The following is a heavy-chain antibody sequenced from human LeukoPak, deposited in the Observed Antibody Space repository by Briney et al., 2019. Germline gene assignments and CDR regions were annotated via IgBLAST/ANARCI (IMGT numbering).Heavy chain of an antibody. CDR2: INHSVST. D-gene: IGHD6-13*01. J-gene: IGHJ4*02. CDR3: ARVYSTSWAYFDY. CDR1: GGSFRGYY. Sequence: SETLSLTCTVYGGSFRGYYWNWIRQPPGKGLEWIAQINHSVSTNYNPSLKSRVTISVDTSKNQFSLKLSSVTAADTAVYYCARVYSTSWAYFDYWGQGTLVTVSS. V-gene: IGHV4-34*01.